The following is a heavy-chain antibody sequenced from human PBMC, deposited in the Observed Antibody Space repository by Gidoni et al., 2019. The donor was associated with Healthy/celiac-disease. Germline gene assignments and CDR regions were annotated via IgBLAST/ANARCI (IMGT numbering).Heavy chain of an antibody. CDR1: GFSLSTSGVG. CDR3: AHIWNYDFWSGSRGNWFDP. V-gene: IGHV2-5*02. J-gene: IGHJ5*02. D-gene: IGHD3-3*01. CDR2: IYWDDDK. Sequence: QITLKESGPTLVKPTQTLTLTCTFSGFSLSTSGVGVGWIRQPPGKALEWLALIYWDDDKRYSPSLKCRLTITKDTSKNQVVLTMTNMDPVDTATYYCAHIWNYDFWSGSRGNWFDPWGQGTLVTVSS.